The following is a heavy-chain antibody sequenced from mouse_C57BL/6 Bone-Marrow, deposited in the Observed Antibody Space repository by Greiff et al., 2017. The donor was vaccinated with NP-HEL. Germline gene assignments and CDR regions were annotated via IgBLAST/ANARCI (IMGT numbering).Heavy chain of an antibody. D-gene: IGHD1-1*01. J-gene: IGHJ1*03. CDR2: INPYNGGT. CDR3: ARDAVVATNYWYFDV. V-gene: IGHV1-19*01. CDR1: GYTFTDYY. Sequence: VQLQQSGPVLVKPGASVKMSCKAPGYTFTDYYMNWVKQSHGKSLEWIGVINPYNGGTSYNQKFKGKATLTVDKSSSTAYMELNSLTSEDSAVYYCARDAVVATNYWYFDVWGTGTTVTVSS.